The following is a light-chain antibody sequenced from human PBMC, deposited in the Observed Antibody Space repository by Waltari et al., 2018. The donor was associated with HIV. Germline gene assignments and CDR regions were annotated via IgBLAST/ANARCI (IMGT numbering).Light chain of an antibody. J-gene: IGLJ3*02. CDR1: SSNIESNS. V-gene: IGLV1-44*01. CDR2: SNK. Sequence: QSVLTQPPSASGTPGQRVTISCSGSSSNIESNSVTWYQHRPGTAPKVLMYSNKQRPSWGPERFSGSKSGTSDSLAISGLQSEDEADYYCAAWDDSLNGPLFGGGTKLTVL. CDR3: AAWDDSLNGPL.